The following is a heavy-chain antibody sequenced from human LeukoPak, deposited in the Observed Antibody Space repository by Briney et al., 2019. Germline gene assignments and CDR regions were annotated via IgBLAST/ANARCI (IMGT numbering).Heavy chain of an antibody. D-gene: IGHD6-13*01. Sequence: GGSLRLSCAASGFAFSSYAMSWVRQAPGKGLEWVSVISGSGGSTYYADSVKGRFTISRDNSKNTLYLQMNSLRAEDTAIYYCAKSIAAGGADAFDIWGQGTMVTVSS. J-gene: IGHJ3*02. CDR1: GFAFSSYA. CDR2: ISGSGGST. V-gene: IGHV3-23*01. CDR3: AKSIAAGGADAFDI.